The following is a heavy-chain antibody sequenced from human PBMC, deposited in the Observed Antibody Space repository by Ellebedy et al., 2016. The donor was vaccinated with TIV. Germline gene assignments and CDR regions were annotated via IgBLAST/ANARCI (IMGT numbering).Heavy chain of an antibody. V-gene: IGHV3-23*01. D-gene: IGHD6-19*01. J-gene: IGHJ6*02. CDR2: ISGSGGST. CDR1: GFTFSSYA. Sequence: GESLKISXAASGFTFSSYAMSWVRQAPGKGLEWVSAISGSGGSTYYADSVKGRFTISRDNSKNTLYLQMNSLRAEDTAVYYCAKDSGYSSGWTLYYYYYGMDVWGQGTTVTVSS. CDR3: AKDSGYSSGWTLYYYYYGMDV.